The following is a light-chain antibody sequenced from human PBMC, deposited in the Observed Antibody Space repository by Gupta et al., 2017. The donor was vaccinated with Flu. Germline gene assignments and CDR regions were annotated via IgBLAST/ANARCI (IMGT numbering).Light chain of an antibody. CDR1: SGSIANNY. Sequence: NFMLTQPHSVSESPGKTVTISCTRSSGSIANNYVQWYQQRPGSAPTTIIYDDNERPSGVPDRFSGSIDSSSNSASLTISGLKTEXEADYYCQSYDNNNWVFGGGTNLTVL. CDR3: QSYDNNNWV. J-gene: IGLJ3*02. CDR2: DDN. V-gene: IGLV6-57*03.